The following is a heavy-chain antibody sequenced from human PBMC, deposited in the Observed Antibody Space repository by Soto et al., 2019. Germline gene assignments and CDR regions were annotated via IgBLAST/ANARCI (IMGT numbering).Heavy chain of an antibody. D-gene: IGHD5-12*01. V-gene: IGHV4-39*01. CDR2: IYNNEST. Sequence: SETLSLTCTVSGGSISSSNYYGGWIRQPPGKGLEWIGSIYNNESTYYNPSLKSRVTIFVDMSKNQFSLKLSSVTAADTAVYYCARRIVATNFYYASWGQGTLVTVSS. J-gene: IGHJ4*02. CDR1: GGSISSSNYY. CDR3: ARRIVATNFYYAS.